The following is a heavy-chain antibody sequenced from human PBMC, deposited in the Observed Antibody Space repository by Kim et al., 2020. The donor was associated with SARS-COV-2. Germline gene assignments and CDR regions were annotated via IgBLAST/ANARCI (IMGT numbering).Heavy chain of an antibody. Sequence: SLKSRVTISVDTSKNQFSLKLSSVTAADTAVYYCARGLGGRGVIAAWFDPWGQGTLVTVSS. D-gene: IGHD3-10*01. J-gene: IGHJ5*02. V-gene: IGHV4-31*02. CDR3: ARGLGGRGVIAAWFDP.